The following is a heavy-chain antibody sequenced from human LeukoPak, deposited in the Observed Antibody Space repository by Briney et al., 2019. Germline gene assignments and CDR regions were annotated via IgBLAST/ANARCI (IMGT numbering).Heavy chain of an antibody. CDR1: GCSISSYY. V-gene: IGHV4-4*07. CDR3: ARQGRCLPGRGCPFPFDY. D-gene: IGHD5/OR15-5a*01. Sequence: PSETLSLTCTVSGCSISSYYWSWIRQPAGKGLEWIERIYTSGSTNYNPSLKSRVTMSVDTSKNQFSLKLSSVTAADTAIYYCARQGRCLPGRGCPFPFDYWGQGTLVTVSS. CDR2: IYTSGST. J-gene: IGHJ4*02.